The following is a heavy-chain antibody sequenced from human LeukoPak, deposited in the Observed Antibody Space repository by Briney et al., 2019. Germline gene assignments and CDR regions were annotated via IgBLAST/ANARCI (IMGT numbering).Heavy chain of an antibody. CDR2: ISAKGDDT. V-gene: IGHV3-23*01. Sequence: PGGSLRLSCETSGFTFSILALNWVRQARRKGMEWVSAISAKGDDTFYADSVKGRFTISRDNSKSTLYLQMNALGAADTATYYCVKVGLGRYIKGPTGTWGQGTMVTVSS. CDR1: GFTFSILA. D-gene: IGHD1-26*01. J-gene: IGHJ3*01. CDR3: VKVGLGRYIKGPTGT.